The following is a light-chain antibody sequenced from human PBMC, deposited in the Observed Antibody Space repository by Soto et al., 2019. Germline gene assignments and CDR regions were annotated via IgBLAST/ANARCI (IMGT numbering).Light chain of an antibody. CDR2: DAS. CDR1: QSVSTY. Sequence: EIVLTQSPATLSLSTGERGTLSCRASQSVSTYLAWYQQTPGRPPRLLIYDASKRAPGIPARFSGSGSGTDFTLTVSSLEPEDFAVYYCQQSSNWQGTFGRGAKVDIK. V-gene: IGKV3-11*01. J-gene: IGKJ1*01. CDR3: QQSSNWQGT.